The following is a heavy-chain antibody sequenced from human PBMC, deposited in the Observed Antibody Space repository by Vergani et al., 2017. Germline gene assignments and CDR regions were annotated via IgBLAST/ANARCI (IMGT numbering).Heavy chain of an antibody. CDR2: ISYDGSNN. J-gene: IGHJ6*02. CDR3: AKDPQLLWFGELPLYGMDV. CDR1: GFTFSSYG. D-gene: IGHD3-10*01. Sequence: QVQLVESGGGVVQPGRSLRLSCAASGFTFSSYGMHWVRQAPGKGLEWVAVISYDGSNNYYADSVKGRFTISRDNSKNTLYLQMNSLRAEDTAVYYCAKDPQLLWFGELPLYGMDVWGQVTTVTVSS. V-gene: IGHV3-30*18.